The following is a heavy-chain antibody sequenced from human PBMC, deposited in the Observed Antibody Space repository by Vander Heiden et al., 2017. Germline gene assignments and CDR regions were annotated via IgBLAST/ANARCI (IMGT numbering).Heavy chain of an antibody. V-gene: IGHV3-30*18. J-gene: IGHJ6*02. D-gene: IGHD3-10*01. CDR3: AKEDLWFGDINGMDV. CDR1: GFTFSGYG. CDR2: ISYDGSNK. Sequence: QVHLVESGGGVVQPGRSLRLSCAASGFTFSGYGMHWVRRAPGKGLEGVAVISYDGSNKYYADSVKGRFTISRDNSKNTLYLQMNSLRAEDTAVYYCAKEDLWFGDINGMDVWGQGTTVTVSS.